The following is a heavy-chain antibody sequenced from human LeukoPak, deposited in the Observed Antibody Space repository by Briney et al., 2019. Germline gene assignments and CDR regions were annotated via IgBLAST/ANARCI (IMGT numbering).Heavy chain of an antibody. CDR1: GTSVSSYH. CDR2: IYVTGSA. V-gene: IGHV4-4*07. J-gene: IGHJ6*03. CDR3: ATDIHAGQIFGVLTTMEV. D-gene: IGHD3-3*01. Sequence: AETLSLTCTVSGTSVSSYHWSWIRQSAAKGLHWLGRIYVTGSADYNPSLMGRFTIPVDTYKNQFSLTLSSVTAEDTGIYYCATDIHAGQIFGVLTTMEVWGRGPAVSVSS.